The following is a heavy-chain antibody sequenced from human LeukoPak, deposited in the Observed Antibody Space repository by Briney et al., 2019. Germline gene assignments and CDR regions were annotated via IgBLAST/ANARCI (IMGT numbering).Heavy chain of an antibody. CDR3: ARTPTVTITIDY. CDR1: GFTFSSYS. CDR2: ISSSSSYI. Sequence: GGSLRLSCAASGFTFSSYSMNWVRQAPGKGLEWVSSISSSSSYIYYADSVKGRFTISRDNAKNSLYLQMNSLRAEDTAVYYCARTPTVTITIDYWGQGTLVTVSS. J-gene: IGHJ4*02. D-gene: IGHD4-17*01. V-gene: IGHV3-21*01.